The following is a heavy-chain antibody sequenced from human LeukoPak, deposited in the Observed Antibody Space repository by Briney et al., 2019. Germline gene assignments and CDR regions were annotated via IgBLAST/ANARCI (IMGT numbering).Heavy chain of an antibody. Sequence: VASVKVSSKASGYTFTSYDINWVQQATGQGLEWMGWMNPNSGNTGYAQKFQGRVTMTRNTSISTAYMELSSLRSEDTAVYYCARGYYYGSGSYNYWGQGTLVTVSS. J-gene: IGHJ4*02. CDR1: GYTFTSYD. D-gene: IGHD3-10*01. CDR3: ARGYYYGSGSYNY. V-gene: IGHV1-8*01. CDR2: MNPNSGNT.